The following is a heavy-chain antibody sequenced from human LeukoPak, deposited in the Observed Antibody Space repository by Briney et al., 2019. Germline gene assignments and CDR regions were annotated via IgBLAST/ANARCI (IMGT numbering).Heavy chain of an antibody. CDR3: AKDRLYPNDIFDV. D-gene: IGHD2-2*02. Sequence: GGSLRLSCVASGFTFSSYAMSWVRQAPGKGLEWVAAVTGNGVTTWYASFVKGRFIISRDNSKNTLYLQMSGLRAEDTALFYCAKDRLYPNDIFDVWGQGTMVTVS. V-gene: IGHV3-23*01. CDR1: GFTFSSYA. CDR2: VTGNGVTT. J-gene: IGHJ3*01.